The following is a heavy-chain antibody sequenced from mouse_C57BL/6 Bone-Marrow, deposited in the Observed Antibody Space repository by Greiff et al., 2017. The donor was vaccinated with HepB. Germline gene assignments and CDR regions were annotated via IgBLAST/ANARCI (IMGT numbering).Heavy chain of an antibody. D-gene: IGHD1-1*01. V-gene: IGHV2-3*01. CDR1: GFSLTSYG. J-gene: IGHJ3*01. CDR3: ARPGCYGSRYWFAY. Sequence: QVQLKQSGPGLVAPSQSLSITCTVSGFSLTSYGVSWVRQPPGKGLEWLGVIWGDGSTNYHSALISRLSISKDNSKSQVFLKLKSLQTDDTATDYCARPGCYGSRYWFAYWGQGTLVTVSA. CDR2: IWGDGST.